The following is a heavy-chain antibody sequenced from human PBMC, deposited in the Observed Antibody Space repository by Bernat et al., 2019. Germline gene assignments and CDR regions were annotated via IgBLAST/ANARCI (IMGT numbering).Heavy chain of an antibody. Sequence: EVQLVESGGGLVKPGGSLRLSCAASGFLFSSYSMNWVRQSPGKGLEGVSSISSSSSYKCYADSVKGRFKSSRDNYKNRLYLQMNGVRAEETAVYYCGSDGSSCPGAFDIWGQGTMVTVSS. CDR3: GSDGSSCPGAFDI. CDR2: ISSSSSYK. V-gene: IGHV3-21*01. CDR1: GFLFSSYS. J-gene: IGHJ3*02. D-gene: IGHD2-2*01.